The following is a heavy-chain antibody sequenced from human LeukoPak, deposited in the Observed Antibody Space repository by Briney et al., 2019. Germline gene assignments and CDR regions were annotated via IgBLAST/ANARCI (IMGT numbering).Heavy chain of an antibody. V-gene: IGHV3-30*01. Sequence: GMSLRLSCAASGFTFSTYAIHWVRQAPGKGLEWVAIISNDGINKYYADSVKGRFTISRDNSDNTLFLQMNNLGLEDTAMYYCARDLGQNEDYYYMDVWGKGTTVTVSS. J-gene: IGHJ6*03. CDR1: GFTFSTYA. CDR2: ISNDGINK. CDR3: ARDLGQNEDYYYMDV.